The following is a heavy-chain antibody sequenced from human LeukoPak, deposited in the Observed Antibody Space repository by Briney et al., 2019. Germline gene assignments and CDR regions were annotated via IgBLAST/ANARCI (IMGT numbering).Heavy chain of an antibody. CDR2: INVRGGYI. CDR1: GFPFSMYS. V-gene: IGHV3-23*01. D-gene: IGHD6-19*01. J-gene: IGHJ4*02. CDR3: VKERDRGIEVADDFDY. Sequence: GGSLRLSCEASGFPFSMYSMAWVRQAPRRGLEWVSVINVRGGYIQVAHSVKGPFTISRDNSQNPLFLQMNSLRDEDTAVYYCVKERDRGIEVADDFDYWGQGTLVTVSS.